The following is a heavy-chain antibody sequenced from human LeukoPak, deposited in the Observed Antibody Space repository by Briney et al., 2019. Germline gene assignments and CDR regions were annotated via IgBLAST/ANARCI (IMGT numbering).Heavy chain of an antibody. CDR2: IYYSGST. D-gene: IGHD6-13*01. J-gene: IGHJ4*02. CDR3: ARHRLYSSPGDY. CDR1: GGSISSSSYY. Sequence: SETLSLTCTVSGGSISSSSYYWGWIRQPPGKGLEWIGSIYYSGSTYCNPSLKSRVTISVDTSKNQFSLKLSSVTAADTAVYYCARHRLYSSPGDYWGQGTLVTVSS. V-gene: IGHV4-39*01.